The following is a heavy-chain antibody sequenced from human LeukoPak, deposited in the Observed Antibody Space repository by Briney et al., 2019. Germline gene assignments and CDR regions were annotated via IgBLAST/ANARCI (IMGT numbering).Heavy chain of an antibody. J-gene: IGHJ4*02. Sequence: PGGSLRLSCAASGFTFNNYAMSWVRQAPGKGLEWVSVISGSDTSTYYADSVKGRFTISRDDSKNTLYLQMNSLRAEDMAVYYCARDNGWSADFWGQGTLVTVSS. CDR1: GFTFNNYA. D-gene: IGHD2-15*01. V-gene: IGHV3-23*01. CDR3: ARDNGWSADF. CDR2: ISGSDTST.